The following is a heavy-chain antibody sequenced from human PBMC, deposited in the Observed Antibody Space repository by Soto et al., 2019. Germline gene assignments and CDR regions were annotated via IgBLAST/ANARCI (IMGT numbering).Heavy chain of an antibody. Sequence: EVQPLESGGGLIQPGGSLRLSCATSGFIFSDYAMSWVRQAPGKGLEWVSYISGTGGTTDYADSVKGRFTISRDNSKNTLYLQMIGLRADDTAVYYCTAVTTIRVPWGQGTLVTVSS. D-gene: IGHD4-17*01. CDR1: GFIFSDYA. CDR2: ISGTGGTT. V-gene: IGHV3-23*01. CDR3: TAVTTIRVP. J-gene: IGHJ5*02.